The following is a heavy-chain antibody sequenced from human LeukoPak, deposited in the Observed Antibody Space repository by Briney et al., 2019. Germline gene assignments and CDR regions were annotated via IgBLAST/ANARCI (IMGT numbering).Heavy chain of an antibody. J-gene: IGHJ4*02. D-gene: IGHD6-13*01. CDR2: IYASGST. CDR1: GGSISSGSYY. CDR3: VRGTIASSEFDF. Sequence: SETLSLTCTVSGGSISSGSYYWSWIRQPAGKGLEWIGRIYASGSTNYNPSLKSRVLMSVDTSKNQFSLKVRSVTAADTAVHYCVRGTIASSEFDFWGQGTLVTVSS. V-gene: IGHV4-61*02.